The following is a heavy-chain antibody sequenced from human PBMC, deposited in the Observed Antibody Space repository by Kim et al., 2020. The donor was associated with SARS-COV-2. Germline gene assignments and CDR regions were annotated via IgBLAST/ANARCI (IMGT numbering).Heavy chain of an antibody. CDR3: ARHIRYDYTGHWFDP. CDR1: GGSISSSSYY. CDR2: IYYSGST. V-gene: IGHV4-39*01. J-gene: IGHJ5*02. D-gene: IGHD5-12*01. Sequence: SETLSLTCTVSGGSISSSSYYWGWIRQPPGKGLEWIGSIYYSGSTYYNPSLKSRVTISVDTSKNQFSLKLSSVTAADTAVYYCARHIRYDYTGHWFDPWGQGTLVTVSS.